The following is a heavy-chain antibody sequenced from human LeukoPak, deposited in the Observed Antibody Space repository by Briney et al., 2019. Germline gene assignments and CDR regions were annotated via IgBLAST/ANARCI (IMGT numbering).Heavy chain of an antibody. CDR2: ISAYNGNT. V-gene: IGHV1-18*01. CDR3: ARGCSSTSCYGELDY. CDR1: GYTFTSYG. D-gene: IGHD2-2*01. J-gene: IGHJ4*02. Sequence: GASVKVSCKASGYTFTSYGISWVRQAPGQGLEWMGWISAYNGNTNYAQKLQGRVAMTTDTSTSTAYMELRSLRSDDTAVYYCARGCSSTSCYGELDYWGQGTLVTVSS.